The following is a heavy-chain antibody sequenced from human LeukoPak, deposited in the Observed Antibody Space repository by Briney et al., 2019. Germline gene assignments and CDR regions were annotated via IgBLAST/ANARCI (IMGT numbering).Heavy chain of an antibody. D-gene: IGHD2-2*02. CDR2: IYTSGST. V-gene: IGHV4-4*07. CDR3: AREYCSSTSCYTYYYYYMDV. J-gene: IGHJ6*03. CDR1: GGSLSSYY. Sequence: SETLSLTCTVSGGSLSSYYWSWIWQPAGKGLEWIGRIYTSGSTNYNPSLKSRVTMLVDTSKNQFSLKLSSVTVADTAVYYCAREYCSSTSCYTYYYYYMDVWGKGTTVTVSS.